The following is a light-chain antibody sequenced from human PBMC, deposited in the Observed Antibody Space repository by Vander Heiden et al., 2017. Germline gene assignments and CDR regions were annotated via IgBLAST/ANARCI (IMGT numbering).Light chain of an antibody. J-gene: IGKJ5*01. CDR1: QSISSY. Sequence: DIQMTQSPSSLSASVGDRVTITCLTSQSISSYLNWYQQKPGKAPKLLIYAASSLQSGVPSRFSGSGSGTDFTLTISSLQPEDFATYYCQQSYSTSITFGQGTLMESK. V-gene: IGKV1-39*01. CDR3: QQSYSTSIT. CDR2: AAS.